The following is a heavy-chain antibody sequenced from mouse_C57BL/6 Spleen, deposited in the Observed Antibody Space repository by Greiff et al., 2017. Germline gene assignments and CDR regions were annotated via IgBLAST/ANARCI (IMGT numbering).Heavy chain of an antibody. V-gene: IGHV1-62-2*01. CDR3: ARHEDDGSSYDWYFDV. CDR2: FYPGSGSI. CDR1: GYTFTEYT. J-gene: IGHJ1*03. Sequence: VMLVESGAELVKPGASVKLSCKASGYTFTEYTIHWVKQRSGQGLEWIGWFYPGSGSIKYNEKFKDKATLTADKSSSTVYMELSRLTSEDSAVYFCARHEDDGSSYDWYFDVWGTGTTVTVSS. D-gene: IGHD1-1*01.